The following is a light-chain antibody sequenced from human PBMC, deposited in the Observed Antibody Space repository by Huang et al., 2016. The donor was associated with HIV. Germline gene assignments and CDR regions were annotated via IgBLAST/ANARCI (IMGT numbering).Light chain of an antibody. CDR1: QSVKKN. CDR3: QQYNNWPPYD. J-gene: IGKJ2*01. V-gene: IGKV3-15*01. Sequence: DMVMTQSPGTLSVSPGERATLSCRASQSVKKNLAWYQQKPGQAPRLLISGVSTRDTGVPARFSGNGSETEVTLTITSVQSEDSAVYYCQQYNNWPPYDFGQGTKLEIK. CDR2: GVS.